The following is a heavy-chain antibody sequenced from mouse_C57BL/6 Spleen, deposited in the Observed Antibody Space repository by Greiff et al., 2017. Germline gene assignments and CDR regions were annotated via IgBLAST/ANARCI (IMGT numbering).Heavy chain of an antibody. CDR2: IYPGDGDT. V-gene: IGHV1-82*01. Sequence: QVQLQQSGPELVKPGASVKISCKASGYAFSSSWMNWVKQRPGKGLEWIGRIYPGDGDTNYNGKFKGKATLTADKSSSTAYMQLSSLTSEDSSVYFCARQLRLPYAMDYWGQGTSVTVSS. D-gene: IGHD3-2*02. J-gene: IGHJ4*01. CDR1: GYAFSSSW. CDR3: ARQLRLPYAMDY.